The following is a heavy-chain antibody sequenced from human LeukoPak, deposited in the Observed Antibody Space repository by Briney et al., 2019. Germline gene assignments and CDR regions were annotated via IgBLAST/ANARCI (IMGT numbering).Heavy chain of an antibody. CDR3: VRGPQWLLNFDY. V-gene: IGHV3-33*01. CDR2: IWDDGSNI. Sequence: TGGSLRLSCQATGFIFNTYAMHWVRQAPGKGLEWVAVIWDDGSNIHYADSVKGRFTISRDNSKNTLYLQMNSLRAEDTALYHCVRGPQWLLNFDYWGQGTLVTVSS. D-gene: IGHD6-19*01. J-gene: IGHJ4*02. CDR1: GFIFNTYA.